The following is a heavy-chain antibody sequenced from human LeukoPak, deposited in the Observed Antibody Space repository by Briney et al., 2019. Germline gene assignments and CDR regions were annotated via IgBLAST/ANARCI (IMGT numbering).Heavy chain of an antibody. Sequence: SETLSLTCTVSGGSISSYYWSWIRQPPGKGLEWIGSIYYSGSTYYNPSLKSRVTISVDTSKNQFSLKLSSVTAADTAVYYCAREIGHSWFDPWGQGTLVTVSS. V-gene: IGHV4-59*12. CDR1: GGSISSYY. CDR2: IYYSGST. CDR3: AREIGHSWFDP. D-gene: IGHD4-11*01. J-gene: IGHJ5*02.